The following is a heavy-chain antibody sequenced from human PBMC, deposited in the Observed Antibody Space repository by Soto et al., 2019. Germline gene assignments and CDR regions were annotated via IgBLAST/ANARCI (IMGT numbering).Heavy chain of an antibody. CDR2: IYYSGST. CDR3: ATTYFFGAGSGY. Sequence: QLQLQESGPGLVKPSETLSLTCTVSGGSISSSSYYWGWIRQPPGKGLEWIGSIYYSGSTYYNPSLQGRATISVHTSKNQCSLKRTSVTAADTAVYYCATTYFFGAGSGYWGQGTLVTVSS. V-gene: IGHV4-39*01. J-gene: IGHJ4*02. D-gene: IGHD3-10*01. CDR1: GGSISSSSYY.